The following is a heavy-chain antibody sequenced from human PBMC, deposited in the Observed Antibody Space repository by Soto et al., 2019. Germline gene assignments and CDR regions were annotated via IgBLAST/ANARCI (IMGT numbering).Heavy chain of an antibody. Sequence: GASVKVSCKASGYTFTGYYMHWVRQAPGQGLEWMGWINPNSGGTNYAQKFQGRVTMTRDTSISTAYMELSRLRSDDTAVYYCARGPGFGELLSCFDPWGQGTLVTVSS. V-gene: IGHV1-2*02. CDR2: INPNSGGT. D-gene: IGHD3-10*01. CDR1: GYTFTGYY. CDR3: ARGPGFGELLSCFDP. J-gene: IGHJ5*02.